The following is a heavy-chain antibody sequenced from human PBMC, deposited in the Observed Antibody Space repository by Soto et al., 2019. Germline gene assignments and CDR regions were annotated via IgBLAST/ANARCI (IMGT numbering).Heavy chain of an antibody. Sequence: EVQLLESGGGSVQPGGSLRLSCAGSGFTFSTYAMSWVRQAPGKGLEWVSATSGAGDTTYYADSVEGRFTISRDNSKNTLYLQMNSLRAEDTAVYYCGKDLSRWLGLGLGHWGQGTLVTVSP. D-gene: IGHD3-16*01. CDR1: GFTFSTYA. J-gene: IGHJ5*02. CDR3: GKDLSRWLGLGLGH. CDR2: TSGAGDTT. V-gene: IGHV3-23*01.